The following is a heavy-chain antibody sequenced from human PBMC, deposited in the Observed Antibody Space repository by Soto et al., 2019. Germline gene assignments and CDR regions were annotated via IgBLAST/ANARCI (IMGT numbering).Heavy chain of an antibody. CDR1: GFNFRSYV. D-gene: IGHD2-2*01. CDR3: AKGQLCTTTSCYFYYYGMDV. J-gene: IGHJ6*02. CDR2: ISYDGSKK. Sequence: PGGSLRLSCAVSGFNFRSYVMHWVRQAPGKGLEWVAAISYDGSKKYYAVSVKGRLSISRDNSKNTVYLQMNSLRGEDTAVYYCAKGQLCTTTSCYFYYYGMDVWGQGTTVTVSS. V-gene: IGHV3-30*18.